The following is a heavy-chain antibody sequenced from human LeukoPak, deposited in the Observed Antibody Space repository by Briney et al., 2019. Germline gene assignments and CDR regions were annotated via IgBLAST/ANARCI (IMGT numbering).Heavy chain of an antibody. CDR2: INHGGST. Sequence: SETLSLTCAVYGGSFSGYYWSWIRQPPGKGLEWIGEINHGGSTNYNPSLKSRVTISVDTPKNQFSLKLSSVTAADTAVYYCARSLRRYCSSTSCYPYYYYYMDVWGKGTTVTVSS. V-gene: IGHV4-34*01. CDR3: ARSLRRYCSSTSCYPYYYYYMDV. D-gene: IGHD2-2*01. CDR1: GGSFSGYY. J-gene: IGHJ6*03.